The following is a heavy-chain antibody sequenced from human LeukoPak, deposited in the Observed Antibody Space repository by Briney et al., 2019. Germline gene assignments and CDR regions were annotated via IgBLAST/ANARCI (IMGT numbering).Heavy chain of an antibody. V-gene: IGHV4-34*01. CDR1: GGSFSGYY. D-gene: IGHD3-10*01. CDR3: ARFYYYGSGRRYYFDY. J-gene: IGHJ4*02. Sequence: PSETLSLTCAVYGGSFSGYYWSWIRQPPGKGLEWIGEINHSGSTNYNPSLKSRVTISVDTSKNQFSLKLSSVTAADTAVYYCARFYYYGSGRRYYFDYWGQGTLVTVSS. CDR2: INHSGST.